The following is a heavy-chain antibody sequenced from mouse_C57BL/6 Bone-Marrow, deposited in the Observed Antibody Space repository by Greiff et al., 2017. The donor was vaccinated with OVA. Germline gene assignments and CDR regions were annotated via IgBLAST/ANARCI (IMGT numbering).Heavy chain of an antibody. CDR3: ARRIDYDVGDY. D-gene: IGHD2-4*01. V-gene: IGHV5-9*01. J-gene: IGHJ2*01. CDR2: ISGGGGNT. Sequence: EVQGVESGGGLVKPGGSLKLSCAASGFTFSSYTMSWVRQTPEKRLEWVATISGGGGNTYYPDSVKGRFTISRDNAKNTLYLQMSSLRSEDTALYYCARRIDYDVGDYWGQGTTLTVSS. CDR1: GFTFSSYT.